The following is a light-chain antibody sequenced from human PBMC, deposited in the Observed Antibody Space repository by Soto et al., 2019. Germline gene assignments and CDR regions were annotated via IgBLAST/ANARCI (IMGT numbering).Light chain of an antibody. CDR3: GTWDSSLSADV. J-gene: IGLJ1*01. CDR2: ETN. V-gene: IGLV1-51*02. Sequence: QSVLTQPPSVSAAPGQKVTISCSGSSSDIGDNFVPWNQHLPGTAPKLLIFETNRRPSGIPDRFPGSKSATSATLGITGLQTGDEADYYCGTWDSSLSADVFGTGTKLTVL. CDR1: SSDIGDNF.